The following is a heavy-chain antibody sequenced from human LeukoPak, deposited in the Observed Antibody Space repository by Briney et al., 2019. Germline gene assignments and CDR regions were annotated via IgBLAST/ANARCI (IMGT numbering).Heavy chain of an antibody. D-gene: IGHD3-22*01. CDR3: ARLHYDSSGYYY. Sequence: GESLKISCKGSGYSFTNYWIGWVRQMPGKGLKWMGIIYPGDSDARYSPSFQGQVTISADKSISTTYLQWSSLKASDTAMYYCARLHYDSSGYYYWGQGTLVTVSS. CDR1: GYSFTNYW. J-gene: IGHJ4*02. V-gene: IGHV5-51*01. CDR2: IYPGDSDA.